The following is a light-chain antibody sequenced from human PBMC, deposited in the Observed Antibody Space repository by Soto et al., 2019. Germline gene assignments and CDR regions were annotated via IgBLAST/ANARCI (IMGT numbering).Light chain of an antibody. J-gene: IGLJ3*02. CDR2: EVS. Sequence: QSVLTQPASMSGSPGKSITISCTGTRTDAGGYNYVSWYQQHPAKVPKLLIYEVSNRPSGVSNRFSGSKSGSTASLTISGLQPEDEGDYYCSSYTRSNTWVFGGGTKLTVL. CDR3: SSYTRSNTWV. V-gene: IGLV2-14*01. CDR1: RTDAGGYNY.